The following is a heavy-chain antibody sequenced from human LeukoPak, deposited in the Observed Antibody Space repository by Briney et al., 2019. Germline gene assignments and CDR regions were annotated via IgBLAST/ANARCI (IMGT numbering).Heavy chain of an antibody. Sequence: SETLSLTCTVSGGSISSYYWSWIRQPAGKGLEWIGRIYSSGSTNYNPSLRGRVTISVDTSKNQFSLKLSSVTAADTAVYYCARVFVVPAAQYYYYYYMDVWGKGTTVTVSS. J-gene: IGHJ6*03. CDR3: ARVFVVPAAQYYYYYYMDV. V-gene: IGHV4-4*07. CDR1: GGSISSYY. D-gene: IGHD2-2*01. CDR2: IYSSGST.